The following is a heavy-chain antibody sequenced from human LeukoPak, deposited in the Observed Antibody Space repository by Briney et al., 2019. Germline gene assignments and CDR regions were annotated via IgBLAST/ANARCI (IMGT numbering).Heavy chain of an antibody. V-gene: IGHV1-69*13. Sequence: ASVTVSCKASGGSFSSYAIRWVREAPGQWLEWMGGIIPIFSTAYYAQKFQGRVTNRADESTSTAYMEQRNLEYEHTAGHYCAGRRVLYASFDHWSRRTEVTVSS. CDR1: GGSFSSYA. D-gene: IGHD2-8*02. CDR2: IIPIFSTA. CDR3: AGRRVLYASFDH. J-gene: IGHJ4*02.